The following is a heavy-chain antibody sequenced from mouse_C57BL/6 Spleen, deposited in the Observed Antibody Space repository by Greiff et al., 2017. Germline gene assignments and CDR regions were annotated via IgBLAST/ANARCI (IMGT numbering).Heavy chain of an antibody. CDR2: INPNNGGT. V-gene: IGHV1-26*01. CDR3: ARGDYYYGSSPLAY. D-gene: IGHD1-1*01. Sequence: EVQLQQSGPELVKPGASVKISCKASGYTFTDYYMNWVKQSHGKSLEWIGDINPNNGGTSYNQKFKGKATLTVDKSSSTAYMELRSLTSEDSAVYYCARGDYYYGSSPLAYWGQGTLVTVSA. CDR1: GYTFTDYY. J-gene: IGHJ3*01.